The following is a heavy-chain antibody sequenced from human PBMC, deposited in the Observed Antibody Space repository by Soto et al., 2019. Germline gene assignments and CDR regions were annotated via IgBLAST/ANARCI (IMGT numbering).Heavy chain of an antibody. CDR3: VRAIITIRGGIDLTHYFYMDV. Sequence: EVQLVESGGGLVQPGGSLRLSCAASGFTFSSYSMTWLRQAPAKGLEWVSYISGSTNTIYDADSVKGRFTISRDNARSSVDLQMNSLRAEDTAVYYCVRAIITIRGGIDLTHYFYMDVWGKGTTVTVSS. CDR1: GFTFSSYS. V-gene: IGHV3-48*01. CDR2: ISGSTNTI. J-gene: IGHJ6*03. D-gene: IGHD3-16*01.